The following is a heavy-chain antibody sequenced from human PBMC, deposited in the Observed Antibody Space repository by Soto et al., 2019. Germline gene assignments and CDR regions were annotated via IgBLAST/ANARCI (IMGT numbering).Heavy chain of an antibody. CDR1: GFTISSYG. D-gene: IGHD6-19*01. Sequence: QVQLVESEGGVVQPGRSLRLSCAASGFTISSYGMHWVRQAPGKGLEWVAVISYDGSNKYYADSVKGRFTISRDNSKNTLYLQMNSLRAEDTAVYYCARSSVQAGYSSGWFMFRAEYFQHWGQGTLVTVSS. CDR2: ISYDGSNK. J-gene: IGHJ1*01. V-gene: IGHV3-30*03. CDR3: ARSSVQAGYSSGWFMFRAEYFQH.